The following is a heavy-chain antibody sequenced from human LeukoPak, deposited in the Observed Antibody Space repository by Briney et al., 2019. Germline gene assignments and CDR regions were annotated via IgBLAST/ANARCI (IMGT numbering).Heavy chain of an antibody. Sequence: GASVKVSCTASGYTFTGYYMHWVRQAPGQGLEWMGWINPNSGGTNYAQKFQGRVTMTRDTSISTAYMELSRLRSDDTAVYYCAPVMITFGGVIAPGAFDIWGQGTMVTVSS. D-gene: IGHD3-16*02. J-gene: IGHJ3*02. CDR2: INPNSGGT. V-gene: IGHV1-2*02. CDR3: APVMITFGGVIAPGAFDI. CDR1: GYTFTGYY.